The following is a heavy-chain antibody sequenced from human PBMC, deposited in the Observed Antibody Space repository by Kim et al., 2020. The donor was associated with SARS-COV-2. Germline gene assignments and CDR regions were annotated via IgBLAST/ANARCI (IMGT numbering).Heavy chain of an antibody. D-gene: IGHD6-13*01. J-gene: IGHJ4*01. CDR3: AKDKSSYSSIWISDY. CDR2: IWSDGSNK. CDR1: GFTFSNYG. Sequence: GGSLRLSCAASGFTFSNYGMHWVRQAPGKGLEWVTVIWSDGSNKYYADSVRGRFTISRDNSKNTLYLQMNSLRAEDTAVYYCAKDKSSYSSIWISDYWG. V-gene: IGHV3-33*06.